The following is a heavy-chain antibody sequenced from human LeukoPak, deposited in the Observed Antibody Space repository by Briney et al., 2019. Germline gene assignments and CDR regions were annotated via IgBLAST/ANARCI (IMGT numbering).Heavy chain of an antibody. D-gene: IGHD1-1*01. CDR1: GDSISSGCYY. V-gene: IGHV4-61*02. CDR3: VRVWNGDYFDY. J-gene: IGHJ4*02. CDR2: IHTSGDT. Sequence: SQTLSLTCTVSGDSISSGCYYWTWHRQPAGKALEWIGRIHTSGDTNYSPSLKSRVTISRDTSKNQFSLRLTSVAAADTAVYYCVRVWNGDYFDYSGQGTLVSVSS.